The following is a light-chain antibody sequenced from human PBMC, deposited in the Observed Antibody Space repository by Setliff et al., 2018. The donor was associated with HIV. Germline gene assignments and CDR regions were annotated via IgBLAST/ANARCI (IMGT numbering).Light chain of an antibody. J-gene: IGLJ2*01. CDR2: DVN. Sequence: QSVLTQPASVSGSPGQSITISCTGSATDVGNYESVSWYQHHPGEVPKLIIYDVNKRPSGISNRFSGSKTGNSASLTISGLHTEGEADYYCCSYVFGDTWIFGGGTK. V-gene: IGLV2-23*02. CDR1: ATDVGNYES. CDR3: CSYVFGDTWI.